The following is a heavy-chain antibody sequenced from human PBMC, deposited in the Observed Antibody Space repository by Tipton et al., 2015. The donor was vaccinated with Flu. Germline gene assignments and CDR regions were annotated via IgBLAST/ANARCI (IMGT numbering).Heavy chain of an antibody. CDR1: GFIFSSYE. Sequence: SLRLSCAVSGFIFSSYEMNWVRQAPGKGLERVSYISSSGSNTYYADSVKGRFPISRDNAKNSLYLQMNSLRAEDTAVYYCARTDSRSSGKAFDIWGQGTMVTVSS. V-gene: IGHV3-48*03. CDR3: ARTDSRSSGKAFDI. J-gene: IGHJ3*02. D-gene: IGHD6-6*01. CDR2: ISSSGSNT.